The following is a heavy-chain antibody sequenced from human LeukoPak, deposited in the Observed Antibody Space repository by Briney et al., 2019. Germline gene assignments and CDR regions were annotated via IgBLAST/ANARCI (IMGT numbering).Heavy chain of an antibody. V-gene: IGHV1-18*01. CDR2: ISAYNGNT. J-gene: IGHJ4*02. CDR1: GYTFTSYG. CDR3: AREVLRYFDWPLDY. D-gene: IGHD3-9*01. Sequence: GASVKVSCKASGYTFTSYGISWVRQAPGQGLEWMGWISAYNGNTNYAQKLQGRVTMTTGTSTSTAYMELRSLRSDDTAVYYCAREVLRYFDWPLDYWGQGTLVTVSS.